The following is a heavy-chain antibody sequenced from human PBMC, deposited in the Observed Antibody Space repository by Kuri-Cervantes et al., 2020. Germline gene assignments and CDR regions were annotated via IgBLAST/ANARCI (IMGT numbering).Heavy chain of an antibody. D-gene: IGHD6-19*01. J-gene: IGHJ6*02. CDR2: IKCDGSEK. V-gene: IGHV3-52*01. CDR1: GFTFSSSW. Sequence: GESLKISCAASGFTFSSSWMHWVCQAPEKGLEWVADIKCDGSEKYYVDSVKGRLTISRDNAKNSLYLQMNSLRAEDRAVYYCAREVGGGWYFGYYYGMDVWGQGTTVTVSS. CDR3: AREVGGGWYFGYYYGMDV.